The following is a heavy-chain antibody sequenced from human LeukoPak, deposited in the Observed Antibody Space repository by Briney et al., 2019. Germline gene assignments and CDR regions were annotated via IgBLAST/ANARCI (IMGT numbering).Heavy chain of an antibody. CDR1: GASISSYY. V-gene: IGHV4-59*01. D-gene: IGHD6-19*01. J-gene: IGHJ4*02. CDR3: ARASDIAVTGFDC. Sequence: PSETLSLTCTASGASISSYYWNWIRQTPSNGLEWIASIYNGGNINYNPSLKSRVTISMDTSKSHFSLGLSSVTAADTAVYFCARASDIAVTGFDCWGQGPLVTVSA. CDR2: IYNGGNI.